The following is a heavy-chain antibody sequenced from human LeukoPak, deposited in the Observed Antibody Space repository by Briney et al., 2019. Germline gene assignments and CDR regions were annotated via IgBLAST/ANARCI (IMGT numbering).Heavy chain of an antibody. CDR2: IYYTGST. D-gene: IGHD2-15*01. V-gene: IGHV4-59*12. Sequence: SETLSHTCTVSGGSISSYYWSWIRQPPGKGLEWIGYIYYTGSTSYNPSLKSRVTISVDTSKNQFSLKLSSVTAADTAVYYCARDVVGYCSGGSCYLNWFDPWGQGTLVTVSS. CDR3: ARDVVGYCSGGSCYLNWFDP. CDR1: GGSISSYY. J-gene: IGHJ5*02.